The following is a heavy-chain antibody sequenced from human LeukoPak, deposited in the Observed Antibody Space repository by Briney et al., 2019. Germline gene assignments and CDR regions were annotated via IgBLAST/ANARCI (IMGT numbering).Heavy chain of an antibody. CDR2: ISYDGSNK. D-gene: IGHD6-6*01. J-gene: IGHJ4*02. CDR1: GFTFSSYA. Sequence: GRSLRLSCAASGFTFSSYAMHWVRQAPGKGLEWVAVISYDGSNKYYADSVKGRFTISRDNSKNTLYLQMNSLRAEDTAVYYCAGPTIIAARWVDYWGQGTLVTVSS. CDR3: AGPTIIAARWVDY. V-gene: IGHV3-30-3*01.